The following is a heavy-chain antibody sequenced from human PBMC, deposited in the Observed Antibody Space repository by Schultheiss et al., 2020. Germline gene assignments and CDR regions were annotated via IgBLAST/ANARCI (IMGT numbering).Heavy chain of an antibody. D-gene: IGHD6-13*01. J-gene: IGHJ4*02. Sequence: GGSLRLSCAASGFTFSSYGMHWVRQAPGKGLEWVGFIRSKAYGGTTEYAASVKGRFTISRDDSKSIAYLQMNSLKTEDTAVYYCTRGLGYSSSWYYFDYWGQGTLVTVSS. CDR1: GFTFSSYG. CDR2: IRSKAYGGTT. CDR3: TRGLGYSSSWYYFDY. V-gene: IGHV3-49*04.